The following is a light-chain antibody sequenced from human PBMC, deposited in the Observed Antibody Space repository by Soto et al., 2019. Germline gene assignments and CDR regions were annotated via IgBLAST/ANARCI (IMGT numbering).Light chain of an antibody. CDR3: HSYDTTLRGSV. Sequence: QSVLTQPPSVSGAPGQRVTISCTGSSSNIGTDNDVHWYRHLPGTAPKLLIYGNTNRPSGVPDRFSGSKSGTSASLAITGLQAEDEAEYYCHSYDTTLRGSVFGGGTKLTVL. V-gene: IGLV1-40*01. J-gene: IGLJ3*02. CDR1: SSNIGTDND. CDR2: GNT.